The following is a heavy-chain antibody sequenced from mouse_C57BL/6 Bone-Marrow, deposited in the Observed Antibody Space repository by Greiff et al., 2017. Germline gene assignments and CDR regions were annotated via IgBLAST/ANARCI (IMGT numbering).Heavy chain of an antibody. D-gene: IGHD2-5*01. CDR2: IDPENGDT. Sequence: VQLQQSGAELVRPGASVKLSCTASGFNIKDDYMHWVKQRPEQGLEWIGWIDPENGDTEYASKFQGKATITADTSTNTTYLQLSSLISEDTAVYCCTATNYRNPWFAYWGQGTLVTVSA. V-gene: IGHV14-4*01. CDR1: GFNIKDDY. CDR3: TATNYRNPWFAY. J-gene: IGHJ3*01.